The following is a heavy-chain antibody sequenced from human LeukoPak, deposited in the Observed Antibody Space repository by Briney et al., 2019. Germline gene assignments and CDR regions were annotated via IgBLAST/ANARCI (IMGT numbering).Heavy chain of an antibody. CDR1: GYTFTGYY. Sequence: ASVKVSCKASGYTFTGYYMHWVRQAPGQGLEWMGWINPNSGGTNYAQKFQGRVTMTRDTSISTAYMELSRLRSDDTAVYYCAREYYDSNWFDPRGQGTLVTVSS. V-gene: IGHV1-2*02. CDR3: AREYYDSNWFDP. D-gene: IGHD3-3*01. J-gene: IGHJ5*02. CDR2: INPNSGGT.